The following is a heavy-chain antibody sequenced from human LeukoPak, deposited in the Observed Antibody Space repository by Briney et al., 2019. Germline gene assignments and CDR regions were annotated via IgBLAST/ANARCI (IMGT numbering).Heavy chain of an antibody. CDR3: ARFFTPGYCSSTSCYGWFDP. D-gene: IGHD2-2*03. V-gene: IGHV5-51*01. CDR1: GYSFTSYW. Sequence: GESLKISCKGSGYSFTSYWIGWVRQMPGKGLEWMGIIYPGDSDTRYSPSFQGQVTISADKSISTAYLQWSSLKASDTAMYYCARFFTPGYCSSTSCYGWFDPWGQGTLVTVSS. CDR2: IYPGDSDT. J-gene: IGHJ5*02.